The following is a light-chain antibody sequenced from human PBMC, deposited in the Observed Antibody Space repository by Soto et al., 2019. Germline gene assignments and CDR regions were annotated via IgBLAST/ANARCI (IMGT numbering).Light chain of an antibody. Sequence: SALTQPASVSGSPGQSITISCTGTSSDVGGYNYVSWYQQHPGKAPKLMIYEVSNRPSGVPNRFSGSKSGNTASLTISGLQAEDEADYYCSSYTSSSTLLYVFGTGTKVTVL. V-gene: IGLV2-14*01. CDR1: SSDVGGYNY. J-gene: IGLJ1*01. CDR2: EVS. CDR3: SSYTSSSTLLYV.